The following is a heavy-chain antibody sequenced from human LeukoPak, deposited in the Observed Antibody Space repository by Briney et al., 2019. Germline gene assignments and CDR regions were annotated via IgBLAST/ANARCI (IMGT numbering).Heavy chain of an antibody. D-gene: IGHD1-26*01. CDR1: GVSMRGAY. J-gene: IGHJ4*02. CDR3: ARHLIGPTYFDY. CDR2: IYYGGST. V-gene: IGHV4-39*01. Sequence: PSETLSLTCTVSGVSMRGAYWGWIRQPPGKELEWIGSIYYGGSTYYNPSLKSRVTISVDTSTNQFSVGLDSVTAADTAVYYCARHLIGPTYFDYWGQGILVTVSS.